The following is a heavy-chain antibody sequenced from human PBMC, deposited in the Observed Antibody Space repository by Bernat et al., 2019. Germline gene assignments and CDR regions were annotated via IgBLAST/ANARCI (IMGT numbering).Heavy chain of an antibody. CDR1: GFSLSTSGVG. CDR2: IYWDDDK. D-gene: IGHD3-16*01. J-gene: IGHJ5*02. Sequence: QITLKESGPTLVKPTQTLTLTCTFSGFSLSTSGVGVGWIRQPPGKALEWLALIYWDDDKRYSPSLKSRLTITKDTSKNQVVLTMTNMDPGDTATYYGAHGGGGMIDPWGQGTLVTVSS. V-gene: IGHV2-5*02. CDR3: AHGGGGMIDP.